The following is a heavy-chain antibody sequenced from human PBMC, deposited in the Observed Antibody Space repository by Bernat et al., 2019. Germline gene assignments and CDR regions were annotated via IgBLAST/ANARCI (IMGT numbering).Heavy chain of an antibody. D-gene: IGHD6-13*01. J-gene: IGHJ4*02. V-gene: IGHV4-34*01. CDR2: INHSGST. CDR1: GGSFSGYY. CDR3: ARGPPIAAADFGDGAD. Sequence: QVQLQQWGAGLLKPSETLSLTCAVYGGSFSGYYRSWIRQPPGKGLEWIGEINHSGSTNYNPSLKSRVTISVDTSKNQFSLKLSSVTAADTAVYYCARGPPIAAADFGDGADWGQGTLVTVSS.